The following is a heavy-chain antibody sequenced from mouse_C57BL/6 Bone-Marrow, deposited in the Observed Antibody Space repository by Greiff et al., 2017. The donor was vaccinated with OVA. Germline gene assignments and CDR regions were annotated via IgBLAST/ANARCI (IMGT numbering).Heavy chain of an antibody. Sequence: QVQLKQPGAELVKPGASVKLSCKASGYTFTSYWMHWVKQRPGQGLEWIGMIHPNSGSTNYNEKFKSKATLTVDKSSSTAYMQLSSLTSEDSAVYDCASSLYSNYVYFDVWGTGTTVTVSS. CDR2: IHPNSGST. CDR3: ASSLYSNYVYFDV. D-gene: IGHD2-5*01. J-gene: IGHJ1*03. V-gene: IGHV1-64*01. CDR1: GYTFTSYW.